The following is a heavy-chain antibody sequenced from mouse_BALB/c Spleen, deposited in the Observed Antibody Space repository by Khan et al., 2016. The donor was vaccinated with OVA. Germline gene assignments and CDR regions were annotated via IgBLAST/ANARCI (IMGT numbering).Heavy chain of an antibody. V-gene: IGHV9-4*02. CDR1: GYTFTTAG. J-gene: IGHJ4*01. Sequence: QIQLVQSGPELKKPGETVRISCKASGYTFTTAGIQWVQKMPGKGLKWIGWINTHSGVPKYAEDFKGRFAFSLEISVSTAYLQITNLKNEDTATYFCARGGAAYNRDGGGAMEYWGQGTSVTVSS. D-gene: IGHD2-12*01. CDR3: ARGGAAYNRDGGGAMEY. CDR2: INTHSGVP.